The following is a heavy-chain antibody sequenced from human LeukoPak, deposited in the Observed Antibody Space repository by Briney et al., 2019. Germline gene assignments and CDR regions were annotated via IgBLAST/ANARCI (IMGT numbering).Heavy chain of an antibody. V-gene: IGHV1-18*04. D-gene: IGHD3-22*01. J-gene: IGHJ6*02. CDR1: GYTFTSYY. CDR2: ISAYNGNT. Sequence: ASVKVSCKASGYTFTSYYMHWVRQAPGQGLEWMGWISAYNGNTNYAQKLQGRVTMTTDTSTSTAYMELRSLRSDDTAVYYCARVKGTDYYDSSGYYPHYYYYGMDVWGQGTTVTVSS. CDR3: ARVKGTDYYDSSGYYPHYYYYGMDV.